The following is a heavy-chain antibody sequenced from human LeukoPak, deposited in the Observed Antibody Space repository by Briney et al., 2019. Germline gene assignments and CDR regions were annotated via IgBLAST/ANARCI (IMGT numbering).Heavy chain of an antibody. CDR1: GDSISSYY. CDR2: IYYIGST. V-gene: IGHV4-59*08. CDR3: ARHQGY. J-gene: IGHJ4*02. Sequence: SETLSLTCTVSGDSISSYYWSWIRQPPGKGLEWIGYIYYIGSTNYNPSLKSRVTISIDTSKNQFSLKLTSVTAADTAVYYCARHQGYWGQGTLVTVSS.